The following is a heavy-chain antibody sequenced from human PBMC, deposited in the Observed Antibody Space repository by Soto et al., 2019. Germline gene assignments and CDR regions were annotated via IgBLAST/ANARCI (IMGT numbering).Heavy chain of an antibody. CDR1: GFTFGNYA. CDR2: ISYDGSKR. CDR3: AKGGGAPGYPIDY. J-gene: IGHJ4*02. D-gene: IGHD3-9*01. V-gene: IGHV3-30*18. Sequence: QVHLGESGGGVVQPGRSLRLSCVGSGFTFGNYAMYWVRQAPGKGLEWVAFISYDGSKRYHADYVKGQFTISRDNARKTLYLHMDSLRPEDTAVYYCAKGGGAPGYPIDYWGQGTLVTVS.